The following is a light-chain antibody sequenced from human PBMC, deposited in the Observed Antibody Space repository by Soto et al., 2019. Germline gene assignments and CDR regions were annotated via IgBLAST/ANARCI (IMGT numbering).Light chain of an antibody. CDR3: QQSFNTPLS. V-gene: IGKV1-39*01. CDR1: QNIGTY. CDR2: DAS. Sequence: DIQMTQSPSSLSASGGDRVTVSCRASQNIGTYLNWYQQKSGKAPEVLISDASSLQRRVPSRFSGSGSGTDFTLPISSLQPEDADTYYCQQSFNTPLSFGGGTKVEI. J-gene: IGKJ4*01.